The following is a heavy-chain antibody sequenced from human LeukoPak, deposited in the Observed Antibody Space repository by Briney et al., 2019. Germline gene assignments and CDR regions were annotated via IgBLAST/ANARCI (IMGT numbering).Heavy chain of an antibody. D-gene: IGHD2-15*01. Sequence: PSETLSLTCTVSGDSISNYNYYWGWIRQPPGKGLEWIGSIYYSGSTYYNPSLKSRVTISVDTSKNQFSLRLSSVTAADTAVYYCARDIRGDIVVVVAATNYNWFDPWGQGTLVTVSS. CDR1: GDSISNYNYY. CDR2: IYYSGST. CDR3: ARDIRGDIVVVVAATNYNWFDP. V-gene: IGHV4-39*07. J-gene: IGHJ5*02.